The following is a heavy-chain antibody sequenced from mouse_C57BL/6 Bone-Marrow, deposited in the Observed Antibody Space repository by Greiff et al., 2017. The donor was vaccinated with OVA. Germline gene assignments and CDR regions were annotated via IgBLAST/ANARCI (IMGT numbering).Heavy chain of an antibody. D-gene: IGHD1-1*01. Sequence: VQLKESGPGLVQPSQRLSITCTVSGFSLTSYGVHWVRQSPGKGLEWLGVIWRGGSTDYNAAFMSRLSITKDNSKSQVFFKMNSLQADDTAIYYCAKNGHYGSEDWYFDVWGTGTTVTVSS. J-gene: IGHJ1*03. V-gene: IGHV2-5*01. CDR2: IWRGGST. CDR1: GFSLTSYG. CDR3: AKNGHYGSEDWYFDV.